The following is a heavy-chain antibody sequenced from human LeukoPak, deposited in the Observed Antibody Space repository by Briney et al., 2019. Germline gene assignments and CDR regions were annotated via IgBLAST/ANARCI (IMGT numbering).Heavy chain of an antibody. Sequence: QPGRSLRLSCAASGSTFSSYAMHWVRQAPGKGLEWVSVIVGSGDSTYYADSVKGRFTISRDNSKNTLYLQMNSLSAEDTAVYYCAKGRGSANSGSNYWGQGTQVTVSS. CDR2: IVGSGDST. D-gene: IGHD1-26*01. CDR1: GSTFSSYA. J-gene: IGHJ4*02. CDR3: AKGRGSANSGSNY. V-gene: IGHV3-23*01.